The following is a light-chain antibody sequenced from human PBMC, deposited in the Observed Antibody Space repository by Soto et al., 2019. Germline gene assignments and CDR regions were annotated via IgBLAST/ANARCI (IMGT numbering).Light chain of an antibody. Sequence: DVVLTQTPLSSPVTLGQPASISCRSSQSLVYSDGNTYLSWLQQRPGQPPRLLIYQISNGFSGVQDSFSGSVAVTDFTLKISRVEAEDVGVYYCMPFAHFPRTFGQGTKLEI. V-gene: IGKV2-24*01. CDR3: MPFAHFPRT. CDR1: QSLVYSDGNTY. CDR2: QIS. J-gene: IGKJ1*01.